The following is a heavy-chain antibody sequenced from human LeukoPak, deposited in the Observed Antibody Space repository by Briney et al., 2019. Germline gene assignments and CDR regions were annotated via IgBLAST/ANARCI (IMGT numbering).Heavy chain of an antibody. CDR1: GYSFTSYW. D-gene: IGHD2-2*01. CDR3: ARLVVVPAAMFAFDI. J-gene: IGHJ3*02. Sequence: GESLKISCKGSGYSFTSYWIGWVRQMPGKGLEWIGIIYPGDSDTRYSPSFQGQVTLSAYKSISTAYLQWSRLKASHTAMCYCARLVVVPAAMFAFDIWGQGTMVTVSS. V-gene: IGHV5-51*01. CDR2: IYPGDSDT.